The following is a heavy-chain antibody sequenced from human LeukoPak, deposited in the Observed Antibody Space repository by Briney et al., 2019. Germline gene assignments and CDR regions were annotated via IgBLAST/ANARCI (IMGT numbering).Heavy chain of an antibody. CDR2: ISGSGGST. D-gene: IGHD1-26*01. Sequence: GGSLRLSCAASGFTFSSYAMSWVRQAPGKGLEWVSAISGSGGSTYYADSVKGRFTISRDNSKNTLYPQMNSLRAEDTAVYYCAKVSVGATGDYYFDYWGQGTLVTVSS. J-gene: IGHJ4*02. CDR1: GFTFSSYA. V-gene: IGHV3-23*01. CDR3: AKVSVGATGDYYFDY.